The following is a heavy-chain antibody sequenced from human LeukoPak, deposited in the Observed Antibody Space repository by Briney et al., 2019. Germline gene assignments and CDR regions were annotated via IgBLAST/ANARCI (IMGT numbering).Heavy chain of an antibody. CDR2: IYYSGST. CDR1: GGSVSSGSYY. Sequence: SETLSLTCTAPGGSVSSGSYYWSWIRQPPGKGLEWIGYIYYSGSTNYNPSLKSRVTISVDTSKNQFSLKLSSVTAADTAVYYCARALLDFDYWGQGTLVTVSS. V-gene: IGHV4-61*01. CDR3: ARALLDFDY. J-gene: IGHJ4*02.